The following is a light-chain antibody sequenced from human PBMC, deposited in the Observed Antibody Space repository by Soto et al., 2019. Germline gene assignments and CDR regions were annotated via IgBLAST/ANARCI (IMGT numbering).Light chain of an antibody. CDR1: QSVSSY. CDR3: QQRSNWPLLT. Sequence: EIVLTQSPATLSLSPGERATLSCRASQSVSSYLAWYQQKPGQAPRLLIYDASNRATGIAARFSGSGSGTDFTLTISILEPEDFAVYYCQQRSNWPLLTFGGGTKVEIK. J-gene: IGKJ4*01. CDR2: DAS. V-gene: IGKV3-11*01.